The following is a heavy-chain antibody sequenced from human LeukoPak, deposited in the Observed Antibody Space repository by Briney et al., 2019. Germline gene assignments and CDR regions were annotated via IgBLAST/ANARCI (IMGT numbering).Heavy chain of an antibody. D-gene: IGHD6-19*01. Sequence: GGSLRLSCAASGFTVSSNYMSWVRQAPGKGLEWVSVIYSGGSTYYADFVKGRFTISRDNSKNTLYLQMNSLRVEDTAVYYCAREVAVGPFDYWGQGTLVTVSS. J-gene: IGHJ4*02. CDR3: AREVAVGPFDY. CDR1: GFTVSSNY. CDR2: IYSGGST. V-gene: IGHV3-53*01.